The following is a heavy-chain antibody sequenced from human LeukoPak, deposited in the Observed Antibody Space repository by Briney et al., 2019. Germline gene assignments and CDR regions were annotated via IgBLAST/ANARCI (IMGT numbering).Heavy chain of an antibody. V-gene: IGHV3-23*01. Sequence: GGSLGLSCAASGFTFSSYAMSWVRQAPGKGLEWVSAISGSGGSTYYADSVKGRFTISRDNSKNTLYLQMNSLRAEDTAVYYCAKDDSAGTLVDWGQGTLVTVSS. CDR1: GFTFSSYA. J-gene: IGHJ4*02. CDR3: AKDDSAGTLVD. CDR2: ISGSGGST. D-gene: IGHD4/OR15-4a*01.